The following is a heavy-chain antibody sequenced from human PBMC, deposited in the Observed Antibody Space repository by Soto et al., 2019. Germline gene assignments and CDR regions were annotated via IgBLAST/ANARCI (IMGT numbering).Heavy chain of an antibody. CDR1: GFTFSSYG. J-gene: IGHJ4*02. D-gene: IGHD4-17*01. CDR3: ARASRDYGDYVRVHFDY. V-gene: IGHV3-33*01. Sequence: PGGSLRLSCAASGFTFSSYGMHWVRQAPGKGLEWVAVIWYDGSNKYYADSVKGRFTISRDNSKNTLYLQMNSLRAEDTAVYYCARASRDYGDYVRVHFDYWGQGT. CDR2: IWYDGSNK.